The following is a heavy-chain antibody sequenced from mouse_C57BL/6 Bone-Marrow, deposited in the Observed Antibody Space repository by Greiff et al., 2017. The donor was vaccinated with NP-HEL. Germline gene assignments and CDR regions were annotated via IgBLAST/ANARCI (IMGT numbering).Heavy chain of an antibody. V-gene: IGHV1-61*01. CDR2: IYPSDSET. CDR1: GYTFTSYW. D-gene: IGHD1-1*02. J-gene: IGHJ4*01. Sequence: QVQLQQPGAELVRPGSSVKLSCKASGYTFTSYWMDWVKPRPGQGLEWIGNIYPSDSETHYNTKFKDKATLTVDKSSSTAYMQLSSLTSEDSAVYYCARDGDYAMDDWGQGTSVTVSS. CDR3: ARDGDYAMDD.